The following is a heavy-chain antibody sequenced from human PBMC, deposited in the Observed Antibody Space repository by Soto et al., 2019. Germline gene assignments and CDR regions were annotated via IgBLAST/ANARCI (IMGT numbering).Heavy chain of an antibody. CDR2: ISPIFGTA. CDR3: ARGTIVVVTATSDAFDI. D-gene: IGHD2-21*02. J-gene: IGHJ3*02. Sequence: QVQLVQSGAEVKKPGSSVKVSCKASGGTFSSYAISWVRQAPGQGLEWMGGISPIFGTANYAQKFQGRVTITADESTSTAYMELSSLRSEDTAVYYCARGTIVVVTATSDAFDIWGQGTMVTVSS. CDR1: GGTFSSYA. V-gene: IGHV1-69*12.